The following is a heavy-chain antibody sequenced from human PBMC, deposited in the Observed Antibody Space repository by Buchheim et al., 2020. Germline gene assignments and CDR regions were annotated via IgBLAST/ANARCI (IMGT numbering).Heavy chain of an antibody. CDR3: AGGPSDHKVES. Sequence: QVQLQESGPGLVKPSETLSLTCTVSGGSITNAYYYWSWIRQHPGQGLEWIGFTHNSGSTSYTPSLQSRVSMSVDTSKNQFSLKLTSVTAADAAVYYCAGGPSDHKVESWGPGTL. V-gene: IGHV4-31*03. CDR2: THNSGST. CDR1: GGSITNAYYY. J-gene: IGHJ4*02.